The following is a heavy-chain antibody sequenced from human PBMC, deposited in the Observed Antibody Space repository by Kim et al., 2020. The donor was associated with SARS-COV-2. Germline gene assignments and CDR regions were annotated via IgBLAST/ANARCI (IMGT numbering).Heavy chain of an antibody. CDR3: TRWDYDSSGYYYGFDY. Sequence: GGSLRLSCTGSGFTFGDYTMTWFRQAPGKGLEWVGLIRSKTYGETTDYAASVKGRFTISRDDSKSIAYLQMNSLKTEDTAVYYCTRWDYDSSGYYYGFDYWGQGTLVTVSS. D-gene: IGHD3-22*01. V-gene: IGHV3-49*03. CDR2: IRSKTYGETT. CDR1: GFTFGDYT. J-gene: IGHJ4*02.